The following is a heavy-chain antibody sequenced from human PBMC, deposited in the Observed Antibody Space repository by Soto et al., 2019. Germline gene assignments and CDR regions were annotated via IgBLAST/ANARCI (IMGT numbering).Heavy chain of an antibody. Sequence: QVQLQESGPGLVRPSETLSLTCTVSGGSINHYYCTWIRQPPGKGLEWMGYIYYSGTTTNYNPSLKSRVTLSVDTSKNQFSLKLSSVTAADTAVYYCARLGGSYAVPHFDYWGQGTLVTVSS. CDR1: GGSINHYY. CDR2: IYYSGTTT. V-gene: IGHV4-59*08. D-gene: IGHD1-26*01. J-gene: IGHJ4*02. CDR3: ARLGGSYAVPHFDY.